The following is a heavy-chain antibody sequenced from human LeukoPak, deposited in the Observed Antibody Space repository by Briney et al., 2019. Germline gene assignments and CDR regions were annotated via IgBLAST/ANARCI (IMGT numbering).Heavy chain of an antibody. CDR1: GGSISSGSYY. CDR3: ARDRGLYSNYPVMIDP. J-gene: IGHJ5*02. CDR2: IYTSGST. D-gene: IGHD4-11*01. V-gene: IGHV4-61*02. Sequence: SQTLSLTCTVSGGSISSGSYYWSWIRQPAGKGLEWIGRIYTSGSTSYNPSLKSRVTISVDTSKNQFSLKLSSVTAADTAVYYCARDRGLYSNYPVMIDPWGQGTLVTVSS.